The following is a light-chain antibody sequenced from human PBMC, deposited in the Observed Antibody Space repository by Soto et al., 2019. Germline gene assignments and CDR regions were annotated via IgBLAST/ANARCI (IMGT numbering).Light chain of an antibody. J-gene: IGLJ3*02. CDR3: TSFTSSSTWV. CDR1: SSDVGYYDY. CDR2: EVT. V-gene: IGLV2-8*01. Sequence: QSALTQPPSASGFPGQSVTISCTGTSSDVGYYDYVSWYQQHPGKAPKLVIYEVTKRPSGVPDRVSASKSGNTASLTVSGLRAEDEADYYCTSFTSSSTWVFGGGTKLTVL.